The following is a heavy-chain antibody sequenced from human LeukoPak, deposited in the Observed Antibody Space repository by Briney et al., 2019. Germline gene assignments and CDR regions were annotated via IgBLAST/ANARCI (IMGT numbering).Heavy chain of an antibody. Sequence: GGSLRLSCAASGFTFSNYWMTWVRQAPGKGLEWVANTKEDASEKYYVDSVRGRFTTSRDNAKNSLYLQMNSLRAEDTAVYYCARKYDFWSGYPRNYGMDVWGQGTTVTVSS. V-gene: IGHV3-7*01. J-gene: IGHJ6*02. D-gene: IGHD3-3*01. CDR1: GFTFSNYW. CDR2: TKEDASEK. CDR3: ARKYDFWSGYPRNYGMDV.